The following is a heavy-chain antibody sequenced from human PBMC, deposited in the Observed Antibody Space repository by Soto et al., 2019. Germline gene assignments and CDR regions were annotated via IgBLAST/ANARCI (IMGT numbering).Heavy chain of an antibody. V-gene: IGHV1-3*04. CDR2: INIDNGNT. CDR3: ARGILNTFSDYFDS. CDR1: GYMFTAYS. D-gene: IGHD3-16*01. J-gene: IGHJ4*02. Sequence: QVHLVQSGAEVKKPRASVRISCKASGYMFTAYSIHWVRQAPGQRLEWMGWINIDNGNTKSSQRFQGRVSFSRDTSASTTYMELTNLKMEDTAMYYCARGILNTFSDYFDSWGQGTLVTVSS.